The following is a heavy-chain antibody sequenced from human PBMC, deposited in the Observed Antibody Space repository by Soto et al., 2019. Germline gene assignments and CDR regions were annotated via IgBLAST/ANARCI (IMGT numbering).Heavy chain of an antibody. D-gene: IGHD6-19*01. Sequence: EVQLLESGGGLVQPGGSLRLSCAASGFTFSSYAMNWVRQAPGKGLEWVSVISGSGGSTYYADSVKGRFTISRDNSKTTLYLQMTSLRAEDTAVYYCARRNSGWYFDYWGQGTLVTVSS. CDR1: GFTFSSYA. V-gene: IGHV3-23*01. CDR2: ISGSGGST. CDR3: ARRNSGWYFDY. J-gene: IGHJ4*02.